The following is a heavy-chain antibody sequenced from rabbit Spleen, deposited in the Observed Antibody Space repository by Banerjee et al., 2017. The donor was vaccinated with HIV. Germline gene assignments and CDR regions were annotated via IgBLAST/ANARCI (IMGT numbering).Heavy chain of an antibody. V-gene: IGHV1S40*01. D-gene: IGHD7-1*01. CDR2: SYAGSSGST. Sequence: QSLEESGGDLVKPGASLTLTCKASGFSFNGGYDMCWVRQAPGKGLQWIACSYAGSSGSTYSAIWAKGRFTISKTSTTVTLQMTSLTAADTATYFCARDTGTSFSTYGMDLWGPGTLVTVS. J-gene: IGHJ6*01. CDR1: GFSFNGGYD. CDR3: ARDTGTSFSTYGMDL.